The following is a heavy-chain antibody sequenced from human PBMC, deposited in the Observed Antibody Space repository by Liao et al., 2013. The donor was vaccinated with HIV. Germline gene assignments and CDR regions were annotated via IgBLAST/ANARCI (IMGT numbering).Heavy chain of an antibody. Sequence: QVQLQESGPGLVKPSETLSLTCTVSGGSISTYYWHWIRQSPGKGLEWIGHIHYSGSTAYSPSLKSRATMSVDTSKNTFSLRLTSVTAADTAVYYCARLRRWGLGYLDFWGQGALVTVSS. V-gene: IGHV4-59*12. CDR1: GGSISTYY. J-gene: IGHJ4*02. CDR2: IHYSGST. D-gene: IGHD2-21*01. CDR3: ARLRRWGLGYLDF.